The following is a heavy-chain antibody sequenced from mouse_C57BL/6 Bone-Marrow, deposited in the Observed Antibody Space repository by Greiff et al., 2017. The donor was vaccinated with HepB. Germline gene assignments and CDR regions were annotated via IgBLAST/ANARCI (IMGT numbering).Heavy chain of an antibody. CDR1: GFNIKDDY. D-gene: IGHD2-3*01. CDR2: IDTENGDT. CDR3: TTYVYDGYPYYFDY. Sequence: EVQLQQSGAELVRPGASVKLSCTASGFNIKDDYMHWVKQRPEQGLEWIGWIDTENGDTEYASKFQGKATITADTSSNTAYLQLSSLTSEDTAVYYCTTYVYDGYPYYFDYWGQGTTLTVSS. J-gene: IGHJ2*01. V-gene: IGHV14-4*01.